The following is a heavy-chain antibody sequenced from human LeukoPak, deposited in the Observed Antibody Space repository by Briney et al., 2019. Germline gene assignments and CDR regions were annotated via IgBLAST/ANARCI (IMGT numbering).Heavy chain of an antibody. CDR3: ASDGYCSSTSCYPLGY. J-gene: IGHJ4*02. Sequence: GGSLTLSCAASGFTFSSYWMSWVRQARGKGLEWVANIKQDGSEKYYGDSVKGRFTISRDNAKNSLYLQMNSLRAEDTAVYYCASDGYCSSTSCYPLGYWGQGTLVTVSS. CDR1: GFTFSSYW. D-gene: IGHD2-2*01. CDR2: IKQDGSEK. V-gene: IGHV3-7*01.